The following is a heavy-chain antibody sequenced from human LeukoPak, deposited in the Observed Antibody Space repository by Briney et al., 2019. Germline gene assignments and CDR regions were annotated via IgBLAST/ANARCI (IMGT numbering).Heavy chain of an antibody. CDR1: GGSISSRTYY. CDR2: IYYSGST. CDR3: ARDSTHYYDSSGYYSDAFDI. V-gene: IGHV4-39*02. Sequence: PSETLSLTCTVSGGSISSRTYYWGWIRQPPGKGLEWIGSIYYSGSTYYNPSLKSRVTISVDTSKNQFSLKLGSVTAADTAVYYCARDSTHYYDSSGYYSDAFDIWGQGTMVTVSS. D-gene: IGHD3-22*01. J-gene: IGHJ3*02.